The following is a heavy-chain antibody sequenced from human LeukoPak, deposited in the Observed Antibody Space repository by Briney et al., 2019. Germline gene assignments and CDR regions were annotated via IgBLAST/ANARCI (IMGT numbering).Heavy chain of an antibody. V-gene: IGHV4-59*08. CDR1: GGSISPYY. Sequence: PSETLSLTCTVSGGSISPYYWSWIRQPPGKGLEWIGYIYYSGSTNYNPSLKSRVTISVDTSKNQFSLKLSSVTAADTAVYYCASLYSGFFDYWGQGTLVTVSS. J-gene: IGHJ4*02. CDR2: IYYSGST. D-gene: IGHD3-10*01. CDR3: ASLYSGFFDY.